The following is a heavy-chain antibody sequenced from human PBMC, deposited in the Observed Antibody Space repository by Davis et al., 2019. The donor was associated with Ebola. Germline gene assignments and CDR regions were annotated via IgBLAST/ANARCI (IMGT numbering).Heavy chain of an antibody. D-gene: IGHD3-3*01. V-gene: IGHV3-48*03. J-gene: IGHJ4*02. Sequence: PGGSLRLSCSVSGFTFRAYAMNWVRQAPGKGLEWVSYINTASTTILYADSVKGRFTIPRDNAKNSLYLQMSSLRVEDTAIYYCATDYDFWSGRRQLDFWGQGTLVTVSS. CDR2: INTASTTI. CDR1: GFTFRAYA. CDR3: ATDYDFWSGRRQLDF.